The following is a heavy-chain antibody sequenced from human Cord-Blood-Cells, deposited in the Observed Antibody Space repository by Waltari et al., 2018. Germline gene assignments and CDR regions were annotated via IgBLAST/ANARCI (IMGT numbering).Heavy chain of an antibody. CDR2: IYYSGIT. CDR3: ARSANDFWSGYYFDY. Sequence: QLQLQESGPGLVKPSETLSLTCTVSGGSISSSSYYWGWIRQPPGKGLEWIGSIYYSGITYYNPSLKSRVTISVDTSKTQFSLKLSSVTAADTAVYYCARSANDFWSGYYFDYWGQGTLVTVSS. J-gene: IGHJ4*02. D-gene: IGHD3-3*01. CDR1: GGSISSSSYY. V-gene: IGHV4-39*01.